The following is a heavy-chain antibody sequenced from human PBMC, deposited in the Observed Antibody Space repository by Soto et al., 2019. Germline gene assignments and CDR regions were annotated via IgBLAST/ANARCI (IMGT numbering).Heavy chain of an antibody. Sequence: EVRLMESGGGFLQPGGSQRLSCVASGFTFNSYAMSWVRQTPEKGLEWVAAISGSGWQTYYAESVQGRFTISRDNSKTTVYLHMNRLKAEDSGIYYWAKRRNFDTSGGCANFWGRGTLVTVSS. CDR1: GFTFNSYA. CDR3: AKRRNFDTSGGCANF. J-gene: IGHJ2*01. CDR2: ISGSGWQT. D-gene: IGHD3-22*01. V-gene: IGHV3-23*01.